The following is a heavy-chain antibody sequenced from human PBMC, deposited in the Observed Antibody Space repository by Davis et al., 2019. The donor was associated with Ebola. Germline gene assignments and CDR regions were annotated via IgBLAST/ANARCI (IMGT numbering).Heavy chain of an antibody. CDR1: GYSFTSYW. J-gene: IGHJ4*02. V-gene: IGHV5-51*01. Sequence: GESLKISCKGSGYSFTSYWIGWVRQMPGKGLEWMGIIYPGDSDTRYSPSFQGQVTISADKSISTAYLQWSSLKASDTAMYYCARPSYCSSTSCYSIRYWGQGTLVTVSS. CDR2: IYPGDSDT. D-gene: IGHD2-2*02. CDR3: ARPSYCSSTSCYSIRY.